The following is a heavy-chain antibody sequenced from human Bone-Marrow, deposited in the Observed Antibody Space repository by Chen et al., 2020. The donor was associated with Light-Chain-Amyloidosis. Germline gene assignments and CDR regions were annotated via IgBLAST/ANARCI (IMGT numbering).Heavy chain of an antibody. D-gene: IGHD5-12*01. CDR2: IYPDDSDA. V-gene: IGHV5-51*01. J-gene: IGHJ4*02. CDR1: GYTFPNYW. CDR3: ARRRDGYNFDY. Sequence: EVQLEQSGPEVKKPVESLKISCKGSGYTFPNYWIGWVRQMPRKGLEWMGVIYPDDSDARYSPSFEGQVTISADKSITTAYLQWRSLKASDTAMYYCARRRDGYNFDYWGQGTLVTVSS.